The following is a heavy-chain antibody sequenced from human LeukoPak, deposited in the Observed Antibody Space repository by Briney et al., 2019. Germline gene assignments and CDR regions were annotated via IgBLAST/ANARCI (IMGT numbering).Heavy chain of an antibody. CDR2: IYPGDSDD. V-gene: IGHV5-51*01. D-gene: IGHD3-16*02. CDR1: GYSFNSFW. J-gene: IGHJ3*02. Sequence: RGESLKISCKASGYSFNSFWIAWVRQMPGKGLEWMGIIYPGDSDDRYSPAFQGQVTISADKSITTAYLQWSSLKASDTAMYYCALLTGGAISDAFEIWGQGTMVTVAS. CDR3: ALLTGGAISDAFEI.